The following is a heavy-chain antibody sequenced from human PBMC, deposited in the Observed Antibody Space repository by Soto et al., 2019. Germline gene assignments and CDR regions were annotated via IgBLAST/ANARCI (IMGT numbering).Heavy chain of an antibody. CDR2: INPATGAA. J-gene: IGHJ3*02. CDR3: ANGGGVGVAGSAAFDM. Sequence: QLHLVQSGAVVKKPGASVTVSCSASGYPVTAYYMHWVRQAPGRGLEWMGGINPATGAAKYTQRFQGRVTMTRDTSTGTVFMELSGLTSGDTAVFYCANGGGVGVAGSAAFDMWGQGTLVTVSS. D-gene: IGHD3-3*01. V-gene: IGHV1-2*02. CDR1: GYPVTAYY.